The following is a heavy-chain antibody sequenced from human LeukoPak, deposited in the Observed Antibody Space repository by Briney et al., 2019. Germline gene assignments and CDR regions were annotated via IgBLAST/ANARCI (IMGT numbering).Heavy chain of an antibody. D-gene: IGHD2/OR15-2a*01. V-gene: IGHV3-23*01. J-gene: IGHJ4*02. Sequence: GGSLRLSCAASGFTFSSYTMSWVRQVPGKGLEWVSGINGSGGSTYYADSVKGRFTISRDNSKNTLYLQMNRLRAEDTAIYYCAKDALISYRGAWSQSDYWGQGTLVTVSS. CDR3: AKDALISYRGAWSQSDY. CDR2: INGSGGST. CDR1: GFTFSSYT.